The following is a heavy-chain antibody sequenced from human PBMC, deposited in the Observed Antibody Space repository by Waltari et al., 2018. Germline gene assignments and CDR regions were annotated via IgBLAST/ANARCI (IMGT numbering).Heavy chain of an antibody. J-gene: IGHJ6*02. V-gene: IGHV1-69*01. CDR1: GGTFSSYA. D-gene: IGHD3-3*01. CDR2: IIPIFGTA. Sequence: QVQLVQSGAEVKKPGSSVKVSCKASGGTFSSYAISWVRQAHGQGLEWMGGIIPIFGTANYAQKFQGRVTITADESTSTAYMELSSLRSEDTAVYYCAREFRDTIFGVVYYYGMDVWGQGTTVTVSS. CDR3: AREFRDTIFGVVYYYGMDV.